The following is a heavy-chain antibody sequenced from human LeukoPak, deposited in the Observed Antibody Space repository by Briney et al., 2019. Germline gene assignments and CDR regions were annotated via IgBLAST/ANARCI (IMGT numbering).Heavy chain of an antibody. D-gene: IGHD6-13*01. CDR3: AKGRYSSSSHGAFDI. CDR2: ISWNSGSI. Sequence: AGGSLRLSCAASGFIFDDYAMHWVRQAPGKGLEWVSGISWNSGSIGYADSVKGRFTISRDNAKNSLYLQMNSLRAEDMAFYYCAKGRYSSSSHGAFDIWGQGTMVTVSS. V-gene: IGHV3-9*03. J-gene: IGHJ3*02. CDR1: GFIFDDYA.